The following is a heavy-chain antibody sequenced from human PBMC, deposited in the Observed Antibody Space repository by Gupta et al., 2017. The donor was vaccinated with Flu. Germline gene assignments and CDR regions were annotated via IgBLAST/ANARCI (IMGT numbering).Heavy chain of an antibody. J-gene: IGHJ4*02. CDR2: INAGNGNT. V-gene: IGHV1-3*01. Sequence: QVQLVQSGAEVKKPGASVKVSCKASGYTFTSYAMHWVRQAPGQRLEWMGWINAGNGNTKYSQKFQGRVTITRDTSASTAYMELSSLRSEDTAVYYCARRCYFGSDCYEYYFDYWGQGTRVTVSS. D-gene: IGHD2-21*02. CDR1: GYTFTSYA. CDR3: ARRCYFGSDCYEYYFDY.